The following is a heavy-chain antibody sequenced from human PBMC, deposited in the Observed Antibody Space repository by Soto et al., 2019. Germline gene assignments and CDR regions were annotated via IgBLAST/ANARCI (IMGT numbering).Heavy chain of an antibody. J-gene: IGHJ4*02. Sequence: GGSLRLSCVASGFTFSNYAMHWVRQAPGKGLGWVAVISSDGSEKYYLDSVRDRFTISRDNSKSTLYLQMNNLRPEDTAMYYCANSWTTLTTGFDFWGQGALVTVSS. CDR3: ANSWTTLTTGFDF. V-gene: IGHV3-30*18. D-gene: IGHD4-17*01. CDR2: ISSDGSEK. CDR1: GFTFSNYA.